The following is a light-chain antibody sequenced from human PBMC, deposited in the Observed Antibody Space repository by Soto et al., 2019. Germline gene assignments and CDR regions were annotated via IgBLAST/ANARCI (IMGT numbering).Light chain of an antibody. CDR2: AAS. V-gene: IGKV1-39*01. J-gene: IGKJ2*01. Sequence: DIQMTQSPSSLSASVGDRVTITCRPSQSINTYLNWYQQKPGKAPELLIYAASSLHRGVPSRFSGSGSGTDFTLTITSLQPEDFASYYCHQTSSTPYPFGQGTNLEIK. CDR3: HQTSSTPYP. CDR1: QSINTY.